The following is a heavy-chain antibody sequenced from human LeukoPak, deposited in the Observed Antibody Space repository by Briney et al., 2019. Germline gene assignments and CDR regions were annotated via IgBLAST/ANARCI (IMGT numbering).Heavy chain of an antibody. CDR1: GGSIGDYY. Sequence: SETLSLTCTVSGGSIGDYYWSWIRQPPGKGLEWIGYIYYSGTTNYNPSLQSRVTISVDTSKNQFSLKLSSVTAADTAVYYCARAIYDFWSGYYSDYWGQGTLVTVSS. J-gene: IGHJ4*02. V-gene: IGHV4-59*08. CDR3: ARAIYDFWSGYYSDY. CDR2: IYYSGTT. D-gene: IGHD3-3*01.